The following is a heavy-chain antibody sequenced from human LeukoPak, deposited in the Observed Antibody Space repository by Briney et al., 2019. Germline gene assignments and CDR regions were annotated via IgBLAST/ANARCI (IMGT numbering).Heavy chain of an antibody. CDR2: IIANSGGT. V-gene: IGHV1-2*02. J-gene: IGHJ4*02. Sequence: ASVKVSCKASGVTFSSNATSWVRQAPGQGLEWMGWIIANSGGTNYTQKFQGSVTMTRDTSISTAYMELSRLRSDDTAVYYCAKSMAGNYYFDHWGQGTLVTVSS. CDR1: GVTFSSNA. D-gene: IGHD5-24*01. CDR3: AKSMAGNYYFDH.